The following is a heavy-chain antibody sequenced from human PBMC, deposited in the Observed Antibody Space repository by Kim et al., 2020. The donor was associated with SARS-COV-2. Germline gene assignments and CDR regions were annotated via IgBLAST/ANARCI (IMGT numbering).Heavy chain of an antibody. D-gene: IGHD4-4*01. CDR3: AKESTTVSGAVNYFDN. J-gene: IGHJ4*02. V-gene: IGHV3-23*01. Sequence: GGSLRLSCAASGFTFDLYAMNWVRQAPGKGLEWVSAIGGSGVTTHSAASVRGRFTISRDNSTNKLFLQMKRLRAEDTAVYFCAKESTTVSGAVNYFDNWGQGTLVTVSS. CDR2: IGGSGVTT. CDR1: GFTFDLYA.